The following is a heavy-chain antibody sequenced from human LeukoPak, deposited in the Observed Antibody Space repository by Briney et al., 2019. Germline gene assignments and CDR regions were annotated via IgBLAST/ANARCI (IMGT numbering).Heavy chain of an antibody. CDR3: ARQGGYIISSFDS. V-gene: IGHV4-39*01. CDR2: IYYSGST. J-gene: IGHJ4*02. CDR1: GGSISSSTYF. D-gene: IGHD6-6*01. Sequence: SETLSLTCTVSGGSISSSTYFWGWIRQPPGKGLEGIGSIYYSGSTFYNPSLKSRVTISVDTSKNRFSLKLTSVTAADTAVYYCARQGGYIISSFDSWGQGTLVTVSS.